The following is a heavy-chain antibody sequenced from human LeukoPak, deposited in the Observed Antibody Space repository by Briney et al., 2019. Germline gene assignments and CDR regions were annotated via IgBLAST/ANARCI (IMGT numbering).Heavy chain of an antibody. CDR2: MNPNSGNT. CDR1: GYTFTSYD. CDR3: ARLGTTIFGVVRSRTWFDP. V-gene: IGHV1-8*01. D-gene: IGHD3-3*01. Sequence: ASVKVSCKASGYTFTSYDINWVRQATGQGLEWMGWMNPNSGNTGYAQKFQGRVTMTRNTSISTAYMELSSLRSEDTAVYYCARLGTTIFGVVRSRTWFDPWGQGTLVTVSS. J-gene: IGHJ5*02.